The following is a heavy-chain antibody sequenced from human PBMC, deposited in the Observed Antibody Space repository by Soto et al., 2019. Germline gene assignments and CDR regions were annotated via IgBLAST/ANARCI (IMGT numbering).Heavy chain of an antibody. CDR1: GFTFSGYY. V-gene: IGHV3-11*01. J-gene: IGHJ6*02. D-gene: IGHD1-1*01. Sequence: GGSLRLSCAASGFTFSGYYMSWIRQAPGKGLEWVSYISSSGSTIYYADSVKGRFTISRDNAKNSLYLQMNSLRAEDTAVYYCARDQGTARLNYYYYYGMDVWGQGTTVTVSS. CDR3: ARDQGTARLNYYYYYGMDV. CDR2: ISSSGSTI.